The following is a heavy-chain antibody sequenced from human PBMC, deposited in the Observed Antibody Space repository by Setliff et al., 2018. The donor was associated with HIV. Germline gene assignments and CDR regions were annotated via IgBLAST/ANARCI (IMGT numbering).Heavy chain of an antibody. CDR1: DSGTYY. CDR3: ARDRPHYDYVWGSYPHAFDI. J-gene: IGHJ3*02. CDR2: IYTSGST. Sequence: SETLSLTCTVSDSGTYYWSWIRQPAGKGLEWIGRIYTSGSTNYNPSLKSRVTMPVDPSKNQFSLKLSSVTAADTAVYYCARDRPHYDYVWGSYPHAFDIWCQGTMVTVSS. D-gene: IGHD3-16*02. V-gene: IGHV4-4*07.